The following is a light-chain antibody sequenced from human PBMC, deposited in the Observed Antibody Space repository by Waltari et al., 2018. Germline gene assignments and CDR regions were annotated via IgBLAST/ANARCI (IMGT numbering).Light chain of an antibody. J-gene: IGKJ2*01. Sequence: DIQMTQSPSSVSASIGDRVTITCRASQGIASWVAWYQQKPGKAPKVVIYAASRLRSGVPSRFSGSFSGTNFTLMITNLQPEDFATYYCQQANTFPYTFGQGTKLEIK. CDR2: AAS. CDR3: QQANTFPYT. CDR1: QGIASW. V-gene: IGKV1D-12*01.